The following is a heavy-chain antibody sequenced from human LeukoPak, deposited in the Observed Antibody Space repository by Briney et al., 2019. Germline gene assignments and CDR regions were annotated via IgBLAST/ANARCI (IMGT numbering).Heavy chain of an antibody. CDR2: IYYSGST. J-gene: IGHJ2*01. Sequence: SETLSLTCTVSGGSISSYYWSWIRQPPGKGLEWIGYIYYSGSTNYNPSLKSRVTISVDTSKNQFSLKLSSVTAADTAVYYCGREVRRQVDIVATIRYFDLWGRGTLVTVSS. D-gene: IGHD5-12*01. CDR1: GGSISSYY. V-gene: IGHV4-59*01. CDR3: GREVRRQVDIVATIRYFDL.